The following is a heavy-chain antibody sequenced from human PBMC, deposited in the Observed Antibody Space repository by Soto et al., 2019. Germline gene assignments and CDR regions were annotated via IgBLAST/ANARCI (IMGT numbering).Heavy chain of an antibody. V-gene: IGHV5-51*01. J-gene: IGHJ5*02. CDR3: ARQGGGSRGWFDP. Sequence: PAESLTISCKVSGYSFSNYWIVWVPQMPGKGLEWMGIIYLGDSDTRYSPSFQGQVTISADKSISTAYLQWSSLKASDTAMYYCARQGGGSRGWFDPWGQGTMVTVSS. CDR2: IYLGDSDT. D-gene: IGHD1-26*01. CDR1: GYSFSNYW.